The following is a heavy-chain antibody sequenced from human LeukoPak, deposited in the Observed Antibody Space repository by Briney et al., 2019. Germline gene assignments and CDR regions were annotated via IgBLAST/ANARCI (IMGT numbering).Heavy chain of an antibody. CDR2: IYWDDDK. V-gene: IGHV2-5*02. J-gene: IGHJ4*02. CDR3: AHPNTAYSGNDYFDY. Sequence: SGPTLVNPTQTLTLTCTFSGFSLGTSGVAVSWIRQPPGKALEWLALIYWDDDKRYSPSLKSRLTITKDTSKNQVVLTMTNMDPVDTATYYCAHPNTAYSGNDYFDYWGQGTLVTVSS. CDR1: GFSLGTSGVA. D-gene: IGHD1-26*01.